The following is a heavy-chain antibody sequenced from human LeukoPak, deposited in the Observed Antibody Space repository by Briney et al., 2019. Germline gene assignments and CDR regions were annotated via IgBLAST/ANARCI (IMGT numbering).Heavy chain of an antibody. J-gene: IGHJ4*02. CDR1: GFTFSSYG. CDR2: ISGSGGST. CDR3: ARWWGYSYYFDY. V-gene: IGHV3-23*01. Sequence: GGTLRLSCAASGFTFSSYGMSWVRQAPGKGLEWVSAISGSGGSTYYADSVKGRFTISRDNSKNTLYLQMNSLRAEDTAVYYCARWWGYSYYFDYWGQGTLVTVSS. D-gene: IGHD2-15*01.